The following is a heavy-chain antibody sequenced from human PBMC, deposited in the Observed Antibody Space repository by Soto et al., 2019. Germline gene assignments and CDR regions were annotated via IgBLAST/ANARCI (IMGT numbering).Heavy chain of an antibody. J-gene: IGHJ6*02. V-gene: IGHV1-69*13. CDR3: ARTGGRDTMVRGVIILSYYYGMDV. CDR2: IIPIFGTA. D-gene: IGHD3-10*01. Sequence: SVQVSCKASAGNCSSYAISWVRQAPGQGLEWMGGIIPIFGTANYAQKFQGRVTITADESTSTASMELSSLRSEDTAVYYCARTGGRDTMVRGVIILSYYYGMDVWGQGTTVTVSS. CDR1: AGNCSSYA.